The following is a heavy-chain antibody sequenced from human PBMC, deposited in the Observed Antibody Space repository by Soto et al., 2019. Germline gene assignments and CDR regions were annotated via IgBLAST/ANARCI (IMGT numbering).Heavy chain of an antibody. CDR2: INPNSGGT. V-gene: IGHV1-2*04. CDR3: AGTIFESYYGMDV. Sequence: GASVKVSCKASGYTFTSYAMHWVRQAPGQRLEWMGWINPNSGGTNYAQKFQGWVTMTRDTSISTAYMELSRLRSDDTAVYYCAGTIFESYYGMDVWGQGTTVTVSS. D-gene: IGHD3-3*01. CDR1: GYTFTSYA. J-gene: IGHJ6*02.